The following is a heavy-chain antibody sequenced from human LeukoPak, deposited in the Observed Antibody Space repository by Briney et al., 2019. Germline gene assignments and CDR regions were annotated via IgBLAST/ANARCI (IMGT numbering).Heavy chain of an antibody. D-gene: IGHD4-17*01. CDR3: ARDQTTVTNPATTGNWFDL. J-gene: IGHJ5*02. CDR2: IYTSGST. V-gene: IGHV4-61*02. Sequence: SQTLSLTCTVSGGSISSGSYYWSWIRQPAGKGLEWIGRIYTSGSTNYNPSLKSRVTISVDTSKNQFSLKLSSVTAADTAVYYCARDQTTVTNPATTGNWFDLWGQGTLVTVSS. CDR1: GGSISSGSYY.